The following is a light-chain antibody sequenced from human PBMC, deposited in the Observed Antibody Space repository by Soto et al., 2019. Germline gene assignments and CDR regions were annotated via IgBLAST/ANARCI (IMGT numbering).Light chain of an antibody. Sequence: DIHMTQSPSTLSASVGDRVTITCRASQTISSSLAWYQQKPGKAPKLLIYDASSLESGVPSILSGSGSGTEFTLTISSLQSEDFAAYYCQQHSNWSPTFGQGTKVDIK. V-gene: IGKV1-5*01. CDR2: DAS. J-gene: IGKJ1*01. CDR1: QTISSS. CDR3: QQHSNWSPT.